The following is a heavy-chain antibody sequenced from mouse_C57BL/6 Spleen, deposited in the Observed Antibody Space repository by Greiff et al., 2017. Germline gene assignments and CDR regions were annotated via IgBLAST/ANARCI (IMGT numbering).Heavy chain of an antibody. J-gene: IGHJ2*01. V-gene: IGHV1-26*01. D-gene: IGHD1-1*01. CDR3: ARWAYGSSSYFDY. CDR1: GYTFTDYY. CDR2: INPNNGGT. Sequence: VQLQQSGPELVKPGASVKISCKASGYTFTDYYMNWVKQSHGKSLEWIGDINPNNGGTSYNQKFKGKATLTVDKSSSTAYMELRSLTSEDSAVYYCARWAYGSSSYFDYWGQGTTLTVSS.